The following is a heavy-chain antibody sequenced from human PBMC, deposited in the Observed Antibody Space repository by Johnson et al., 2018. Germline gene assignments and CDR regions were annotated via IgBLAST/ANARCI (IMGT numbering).Heavy chain of an antibody. CDR3: ARGTGLTEPNGFDSYYNGMDV. CDR2: VTPNSGHT. J-gene: IGHJ6*02. V-gene: IGHV1-8*01. Sequence: QVQLVQAGAEVRKPGASVKVSCKASGYTFSSYDVNWVRQATGQGLEWMGWVTPNSGHTAYAQKVQGRVTRTRDTSISTVFMELSSLRSDDTAVYYSARGTGLTEPNGFDSYYNGMDVWGQGTTVTVSS. CDR1: GYTFSSYD. D-gene: IGHD2-8*01.